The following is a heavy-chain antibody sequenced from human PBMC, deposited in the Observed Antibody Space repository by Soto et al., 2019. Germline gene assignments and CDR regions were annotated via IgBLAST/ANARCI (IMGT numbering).Heavy chain of an antibody. V-gene: IGHV4-4*07. J-gene: IGHJ4*02. D-gene: IGHD5-12*01. CDR3: AREGSYSAYNFAHGIQLWSFDF. CDR2: IFSSGIT. CDR1: GGSINTFY. Sequence: SETLSLTCTVSGGSINTFYWRWVRPPAGKGLEWIGRIFSSGITSLNPSLEIRFAMSGDTSKNHFSLNLSYVTAAYMAFYYCAREGSYSAYNFAHGIQLWSFDFWGQGALVTVSS.